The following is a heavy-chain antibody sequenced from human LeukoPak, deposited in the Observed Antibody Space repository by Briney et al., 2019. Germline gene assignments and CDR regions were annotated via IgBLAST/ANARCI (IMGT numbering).Heavy chain of an antibody. CDR3: ARDGQQLVRVVGWFDS. D-gene: IGHD6-6*01. Sequence: SETLSLTCTVSGGSISSYYWSWIRQPAGKGLEWIGRIYTSGSTNYNPSLKSRVTMSVDTSKNQFSLKLSSVTAADTAVYYCARDGQQLVRVVGWFDSWGQGTLVTVSS. CDR2: IYTSGST. CDR1: GGSISSYY. V-gene: IGHV4-4*07. J-gene: IGHJ5*01.